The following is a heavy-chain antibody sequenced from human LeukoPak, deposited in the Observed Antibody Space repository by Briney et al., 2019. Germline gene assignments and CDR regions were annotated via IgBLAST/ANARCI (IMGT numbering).Heavy chain of an antibody. CDR2: ISAYNGNT. Sequence: ASVKVSCKASGYTFTSYGISWVRQAPGQGLEWMGWISAYNGNTNYAQKLQGRVTMTTDTSTSTAYMELRSLRSDDTAVYYCARDGDYYGSGSIYYYGMDVWGQGTTVTVSS. V-gene: IGHV1-18*01. CDR3: ARDGDYYGSGSIYYYGMDV. D-gene: IGHD3-10*01. CDR1: GYTFTSYG. J-gene: IGHJ6*02.